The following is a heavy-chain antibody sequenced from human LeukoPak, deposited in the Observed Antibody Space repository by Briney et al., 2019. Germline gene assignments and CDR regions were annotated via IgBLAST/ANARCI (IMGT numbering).Heavy chain of an antibody. CDR3: ARGYCSGGSCYSDY. CDR2: IYHSGST. CDR1: GGSFSGYY. V-gene: IGHV4-34*01. Sequence: SETLSLTCAVYGGSFSGYYWSWIRQPPGKGLEWIGYIYHSGSTYYNPSLKSRVTISVDRSKNQFSLKLSSVTAADTAVYYCARGYCSGGSCYSDYWGQGTLVTVSS. D-gene: IGHD2-15*01. J-gene: IGHJ4*02.